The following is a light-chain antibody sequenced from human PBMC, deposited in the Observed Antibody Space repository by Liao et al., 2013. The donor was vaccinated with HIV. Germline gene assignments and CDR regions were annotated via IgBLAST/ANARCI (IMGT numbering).Light chain of an antibody. CDR1: NIGIKN. V-gene: IGLV3-21*01. CDR2: SDS. J-gene: IGLJ2*01. Sequence: SYELTQPPSVSVAPGKTARITCGGNNIGIKNVHWYQQKPGQAPVLVIYSDSDRPSGIPERFSGSNSGNTATLTISRVEAGDEADYYCQVWDSSSNHVIFGGGTKLTVL. CDR3: QVWDSSSNHVI.